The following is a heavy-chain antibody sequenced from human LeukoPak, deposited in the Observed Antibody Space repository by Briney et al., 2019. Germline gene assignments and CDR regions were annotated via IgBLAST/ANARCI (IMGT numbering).Heavy chain of an antibody. V-gene: IGHV1-2*02. CDR1: GYTFTGYY. CDR3: ARDRSLSMATISDY. J-gene: IGHJ4*02. D-gene: IGHD5-24*01. CDR2: INPNSGGT. Sequence: ASVTVSCKASGYTFTGYYMHWVRQAPGQGLEWMGWINPNSGGTNYAQKFQGRVTMTRDTSISTAYMELSRLRSDDTAVYYCARDRSLSMATISDYWGQGTLVTVSS.